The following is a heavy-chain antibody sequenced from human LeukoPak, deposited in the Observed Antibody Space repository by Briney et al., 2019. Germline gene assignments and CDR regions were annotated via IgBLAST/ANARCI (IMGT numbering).Heavy chain of an antibody. V-gene: IGHV1-8*01. CDR3: ARGAGYSGYDSLDY. J-gene: IGHJ4*02. D-gene: IGHD5-12*01. CDR2: MNPNSGNT. Sequence: GASVKVSRKASGYTFTSYDINWVRQATGQGLEWMGWMNPNSGNTGYAQKFQGRVTMTRNTSISTAYMELSSLRSEDTAVYYCARGAGYSGYDSLDYWGQGTLVTVSS. CDR1: GYTFTSYD.